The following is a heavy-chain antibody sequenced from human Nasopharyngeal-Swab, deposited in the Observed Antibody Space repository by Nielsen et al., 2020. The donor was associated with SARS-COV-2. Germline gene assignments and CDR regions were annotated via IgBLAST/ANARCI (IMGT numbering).Heavy chain of an antibody. V-gene: IGHV1-18*01. D-gene: IGHD4-11*01. CDR3: ARGEDYSNYVGMDV. J-gene: IGHJ6*02. Sequence: ASVKVSCKASGYTFTSYGISWVRQAPGQGLEWMGWISAYNGNTNYAKKLQGRVTMTTDTSTSTAYMELRSLRSDDTAVYYCARGEDYSNYVGMDVWGQGTTVTVSS. CDR2: ISAYNGNT. CDR1: GYTFTSYG.